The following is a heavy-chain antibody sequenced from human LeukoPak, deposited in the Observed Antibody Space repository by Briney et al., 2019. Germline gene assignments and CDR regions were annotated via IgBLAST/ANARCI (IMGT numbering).Heavy chain of an antibody. CDR2: IYYSGST. CDR3: ARGNAKWSGGWFDP. Sequence: PSETLSLTCTVSGGSISSSSYYWGWIRQPPGKGLEWIGSIYYSGSTYYNPSLKSRVTISVDTSKNQFSLKLSSVTAADTAVYYCARGNAKWSGGWFDPWGQGTLVTVSS. V-gene: IGHV4-39*01. D-gene: IGHD3-10*01. J-gene: IGHJ5*02. CDR1: GGSISSSSYY.